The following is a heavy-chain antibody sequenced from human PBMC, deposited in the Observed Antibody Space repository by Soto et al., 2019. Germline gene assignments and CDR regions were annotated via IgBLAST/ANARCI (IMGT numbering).Heavy chain of an antibody. CDR3: ASYYYDSSGDNWFDP. J-gene: IGHJ5*02. V-gene: IGHV6-1*01. CDR2: TYYRSKWYN. D-gene: IGHD3-22*01. CDR1: GDSVSSNSAA. Sequence: SQTLSLTCAISGDSVSSNSAAWNWIRQSPSRDLEWLGRTYYRSKWYNDYAVSVKSRITINPDTSKNQFSLQLNSVTPEDTAVYYCASYYYDSSGDNWFDPWGQGTLVTVSS.